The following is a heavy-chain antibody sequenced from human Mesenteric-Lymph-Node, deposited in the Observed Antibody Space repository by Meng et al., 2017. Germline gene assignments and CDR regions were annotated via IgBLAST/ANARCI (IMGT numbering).Heavy chain of an antibody. CDR1: GDSISSSTYY. CDR2: IYHSGNT. J-gene: IGHJ3*02. D-gene: IGHD3-22*01. V-gene: IGHV4-39*07. CDR3: ARGSWAPYYDSSGYYYGDTFDI. Sequence: SETLSLTCIVSGDSISSSTYYWGWIRQPPGKGLEWIGNIYHSGNTYYNPSLKSRVTISVDTSKNQFSLKLSSVTAADTAVYYCARGSWAPYYDSSGYYYGDTFDIWGQGTMVTVSS.